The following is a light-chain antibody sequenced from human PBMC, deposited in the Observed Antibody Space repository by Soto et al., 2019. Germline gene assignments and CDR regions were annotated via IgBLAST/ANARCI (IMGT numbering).Light chain of an antibody. V-gene: IGKV1-5*01. J-gene: IGKJ1*01. Sequence: DIQMTQSPSTLSAPAGDRVTLTCRASQSISSWLAWYQHKPGKAPKLLIYDASNLDSGVPSRFSGSGSGTEFSLTISNLQPDDCATYYCQQYENYWTFGQGTKVDIK. CDR2: DAS. CDR1: QSISSW. CDR3: QQYENYWT.